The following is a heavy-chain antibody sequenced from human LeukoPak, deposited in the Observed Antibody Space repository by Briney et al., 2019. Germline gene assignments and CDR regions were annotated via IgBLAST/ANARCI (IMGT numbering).Heavy chain of an antibody. V-gene: IGHV5-51*01. D-gene: IGHD2/OR15-2a*01. CDR1: GYSFTSYW. CDR2: IYPGDSDT. CDR3: ARQQMLHFYDAFDI. Sequence: GESLKISCKGSGYSFTSYWIGWVRPMPGKGLEWMGIIYPGDSDTRYSPSFQGQVTISADKSISTAYLQWSSLKASGTAMYYCARQQMLHFYDAFDIWGQGTMVTVSS. J-gene: IGHJ3*02.